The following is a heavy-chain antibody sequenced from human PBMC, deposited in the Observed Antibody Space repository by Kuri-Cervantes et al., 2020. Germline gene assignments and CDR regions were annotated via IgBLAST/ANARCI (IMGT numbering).Heavy chain of an antibody. V-gene: IGHV3-23*01. D-gene: IGHD1-7*01. CDR1: GFTFSSYA. CDR3: AREWVLELRSGFDY. CDR2: ISWNSGSI. J-gene: IGHJ4*02. Sequence: EYLKIYCPASGFTFSSYAMSWVRQAPGKGLEWVSGISWNSGSIGYADSVKGRFTISRDNSKNTLYLQMNSLRAEDTAVYYCAREWVLELRSGFDYWGQGTLVTVSS.